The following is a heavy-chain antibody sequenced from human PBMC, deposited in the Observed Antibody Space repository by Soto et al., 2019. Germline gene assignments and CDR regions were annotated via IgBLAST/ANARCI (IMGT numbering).Heavy chain of an antibody. CDR2: ISSSSSSI. D-gene: IGHD1-26*01. Sequence: EVQLVESGGGMVQPGGSLRLSCAASGFTFSDYSINWVRQAPGKGLEWVSYISSSSSSIYYADSMKGRFTISRDNAKNSLYLQMNSLRDEDTAVYYCATGGIGASRSPFDMWGHGTMVTVSS. V-gene: IGHV3-48*02. CDR3: ATGGIGASRSPFDM. CDR1: GFTFSDYS. J-gene: IGHJ3*02.